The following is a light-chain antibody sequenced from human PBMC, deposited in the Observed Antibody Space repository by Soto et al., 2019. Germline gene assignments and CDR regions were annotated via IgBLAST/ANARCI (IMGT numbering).Light chain of an antibody. Sequence: TLSLSPGERATLSCRASQSVTNNYLAWFQQKVGQTPRLLIYDVSDRATGIPDRFSGSGSGTDFTLTIYRLEPEDFAVYYCHQYAHSPLTFGRGTKVDIK. V-gene: IGKV3-20*01. J-gene: IGKJ1*01. CDR2: DVS. CDR1: QSVTNNY. CDR3: HQYAHSPLT.